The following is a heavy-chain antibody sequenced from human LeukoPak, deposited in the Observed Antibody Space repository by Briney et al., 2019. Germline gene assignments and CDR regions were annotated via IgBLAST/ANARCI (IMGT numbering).Heavy chain of an antibody. V-gene: IGHV1-18*01. J-gene: IGHJ4*02. Sequence: ASVKVSCKASGYTFTSYGISWVRQAPGQGLEWMGWISAYNGNTNYAQKLQGRVTMTTDTSTSTAYVELRSLRSDDTAVYYCARDRGRTYYDILTRYYSFDYWGQGTLATVS. CDR1: GYTFTSYG. CDR2: ISAYNGNT. D-gene: IGHD3-9*01. CDR3: ARDRGRTYYDILTRYYSFDY.